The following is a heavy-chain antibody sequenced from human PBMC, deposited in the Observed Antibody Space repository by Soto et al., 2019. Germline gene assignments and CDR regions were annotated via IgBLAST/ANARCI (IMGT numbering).Heavy chain of an antibody. V-gene: IGHV3-11*05. CDR3: ARGGYSSGWYGEGWNDY. CDR2: ISSSSSYT. J-gene: IGHJ4*02. D-gene: IGHD6-19*01. CDR1: GFTFSDYY. Sequence: QVQLVESGGGLVKPGGSLRLSCAASGFTFSDYYMSWIRQAPGKGLEWVSYISSSSSYTNYADSVKGRFTISRDNAKNSLDLQMNSLRAEDTAVYYCARGGYSSGWYGEGWNDYWGQGTLVTVSS.